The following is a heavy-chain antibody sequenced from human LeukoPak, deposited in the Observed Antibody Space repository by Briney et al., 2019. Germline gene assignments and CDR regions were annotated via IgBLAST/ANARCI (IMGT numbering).Heavy chain of an antibody. J-gene: IGHJ6*03. V-gene: IGHV4-4*07. D-gene: IGHD4-17*01. CDR1: GGSISGYY. CDR2: IYTSGST. CDR3: AVASYGDYFNYYYYYMDV. Sequence: SETLSLTCTVSGGSISGYYWSWIRQPAGKGLEWIGRIYTSGSTNYNPSLKSRVIMSVDTSKNQFSLKLSSVTAADTAVYYCAVASYGDYFNYYYYYMDVWGKGTTVTVSS.